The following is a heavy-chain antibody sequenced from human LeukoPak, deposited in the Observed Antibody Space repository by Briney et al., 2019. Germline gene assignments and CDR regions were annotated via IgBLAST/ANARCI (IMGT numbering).Heavy chain of an antibody. CDR1: GGSISSSSYY. V-gene: IGHV4-39*01. CDR3: ARQGWFGELLSPLDY. Sequence: PSETLSLTCTVSGGSISSSSYYWGWIRQPPWKGLEWIGSIYYSGSTYYNPSLKSRVTISVDTSKNQFSLKLSSVTAADTAVYYCARQGWFGELLSPLDYWGQGTLVTVSS. CDR2: IYYSGST. D-gene: IGHD3-10*01. J-gene: IGHJ4*02.